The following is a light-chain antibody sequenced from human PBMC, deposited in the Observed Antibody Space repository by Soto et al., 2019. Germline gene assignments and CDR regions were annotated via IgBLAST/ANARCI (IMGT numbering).Light chain of an antibody. CDR3: QQYNTYWT. V-gene: IGKV1-5*01. CDR2: DAS. Sequence: IPLTQSPTTLSASVGDRVTITCRASQTISHWLAWYQQKPGKAPKLLIFDASSLENGVPSRFSGSGSGTEFTLTITGLQPDDFATYYWQQYNTYWTFGQGTKVEI. CDR1: QTISHW. J-gene: IGKJ1*01.